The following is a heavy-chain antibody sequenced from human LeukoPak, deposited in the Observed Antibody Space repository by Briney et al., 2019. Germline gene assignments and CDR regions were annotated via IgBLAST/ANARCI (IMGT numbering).Heavy chain of an antibody. D-gene: IGHD1-26*01. V-gene: IGHV4-34*01. J-gene: IGHJ4*02. CDR2: IYYSGST. CDR1: GGSFSGYY. Sequence: RPSETLSLTCAVYGGSFSGYYWSWIRQPPGKGLEWIGSIYYSGSTYYNPSLKSRVTISVDTSKNQFSLKLSSVTAADTAVYYCARLAEWELLWYFDYWGQGTLVTVSS. CDR3: ARLAEWELLWYFDY.